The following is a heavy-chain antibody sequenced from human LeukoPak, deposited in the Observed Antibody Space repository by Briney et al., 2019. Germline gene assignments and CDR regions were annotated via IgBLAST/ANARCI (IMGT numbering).Heavy chain of an antibody. D-gene: IGHD1/OR15-1a*01. J-gene: IGHJ3*01. CDR2: ITSDGSTT. V-gene: IGHV3-74*01. CDR1: GFSFSIYW. CDR3: ARGWEQQGVGAFHV. Sequence: GGSLRLSCFASGFSFSIYWMHWVRQAPGKGLVWVSRITSDGSTTNYADSVGGRFTISRDNAKNTLFLQMNSLRAEDTAVYYCARGWEQQGVGAFHVWGQGTMVTVSS.